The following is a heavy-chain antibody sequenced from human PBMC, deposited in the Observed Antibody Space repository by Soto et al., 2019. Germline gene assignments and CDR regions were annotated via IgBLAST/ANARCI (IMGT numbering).Heavy chain of an antibody. CDR3: ARDGYGDPYYYYGMDV. CDR1: GFTFSLYE. Sequence: EVQVVESGGGLVQPGGSLRLSCVASGFTFSLYERNWVRQAPGKGLEWVSYISTSGSTIYYAGSVKGRFTISRDNAKNSLYLQMTSLRAEDTAVYYCARDGYGDPYYYYGMDVWGQGTTVTVSS. CDR2: ISTSGSTI. D-gene: IGHD4-17*01. J-gene: IGHJ6*02. V-gene: IGHV3-48*03.